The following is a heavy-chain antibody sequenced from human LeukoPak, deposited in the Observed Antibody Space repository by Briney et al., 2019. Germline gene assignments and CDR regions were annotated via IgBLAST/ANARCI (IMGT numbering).Heavy chain of an antibody. V-gene: IGHV3-20*04. J-gene: IGHJ4*02. CDR1: GFTFSSYS. CDR2: ISWNSGSI. Sequence: GGSLRLSCAASGFTFSSYSMSWVRQAPGKGLEWISGISWNSGSIGYADSVKGRFTISRDNAKNTLHLQMNSLRAEDTAVYYCARGGYYGSGRYYFDSWGQGTLVTVSS. CDR3: ARGGYYGSGRYYFDS. D-gene: IGHD3-3*01.